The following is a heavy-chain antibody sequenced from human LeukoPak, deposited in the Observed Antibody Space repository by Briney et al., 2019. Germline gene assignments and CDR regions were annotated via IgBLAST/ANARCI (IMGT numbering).Heavy chain of an antibody. V-gene: IGHV3-33*01. J-gene: IGHJ4*02. CDR1: GFTFSSYG. CDR3: ARDRDYYFDY. CDR2: IWYDGSNK. Sequence: GRSLRLSCAASGFTFSSYGMHWVRQAPGKGLEWVAVIWYDGSNKYYADSVKGRFTISRDNSKNTLYLQMNSLKAEDTAVYYCARDRDYYFDYWGQGTLVTVSS.